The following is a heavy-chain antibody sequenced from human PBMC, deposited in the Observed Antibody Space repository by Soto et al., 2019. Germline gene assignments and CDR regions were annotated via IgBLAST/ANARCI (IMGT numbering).Heavy chain of an antibody. CDR3: ARSSSGWYQFDY. D-gene: IGHD6-19*01. CDR2: IIPIFGTA. CDR1: GGTFSSYA. Sequence: SVKVSCKASGGTFSSYAISWVRQAPGQGLGWMGGIIPIFGTANYAQKFQGRVTITADESTSTAYMELSSLRSEDTAVYYCARSSSGWYQFDYWGQGTLVTVSS. J-gene: IGHJ4*02. V-gene: IGHV1-69*13.